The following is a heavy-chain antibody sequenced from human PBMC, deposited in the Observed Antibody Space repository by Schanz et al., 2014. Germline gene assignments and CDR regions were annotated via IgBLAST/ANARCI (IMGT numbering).Heavy chain of an antibody. J-gene: IGHJ3*02. CDR3: ARDIQYHYDTSGPVGAFDI. V-gene: IGHV1-46*01. D-gene: IGHD3-22*01. Sequence: QVQLVQSGGEVKTPGASVKVSCKASGYTFTDYYIHWVRQAPGQGLEWMGRIYLSDGSTRYAQKFQGRVTVTRDTSTTTAYMDLSSLRSDDTAVYYCARDIQYHYDTSGPVGAFDIWGQGTVVTVSS. CDR2: IYLSDGST. CDR1: GYTFTDYY.